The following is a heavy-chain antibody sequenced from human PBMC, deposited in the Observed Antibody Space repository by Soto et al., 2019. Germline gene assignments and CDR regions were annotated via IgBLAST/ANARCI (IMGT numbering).Heavy chain of an antibody. D-gene: IGHD6-19*01. J-gene: IGHJ4*02. CDR1: GGSMTSYY. V-gene: IGHV4-59*01. Sequence: SETLSLTCTVSGGSMTSYYWSWIRQPPGKGLEWIGDIYYSGSTNYNPSLKSRVTISVDTSKNQFSLKLSSVTAADTAVYYCARGGWSLEYWGQGTLVTVSS. CDR2: IYYSGST. CDR3: ARGGWSLEY.